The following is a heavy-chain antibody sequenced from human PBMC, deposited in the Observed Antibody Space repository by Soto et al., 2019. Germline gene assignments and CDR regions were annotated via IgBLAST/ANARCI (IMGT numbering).Heavy chain of an antibody. J-gene: IGHJ5*02. CDR2: ISGSGGST. V-gene: IGHV3-23*01. Sequence: GESLKISCAASGFTFSSYAMSWVRQAPGKGLEWVSAISGSGGSTYYADSVKGRFTISRDNSKNTLYLQMNSLRAEDTAVYYCAKYYDFWSGNTMMGWFDPWGQGTLVTVSS. CDR1: GFTFSSYA. CDR3: AKYYDFWSGNTMMGWFDP. D-gene: IGHD3-3*01.